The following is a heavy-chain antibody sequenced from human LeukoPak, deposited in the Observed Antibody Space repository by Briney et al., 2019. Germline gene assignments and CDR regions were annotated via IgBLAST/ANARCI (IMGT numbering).Heavy chain of an antibody. D-gene: IGHD6-13*01. V-gene: IGHV3-23*01. Sequence: GGSLRLSCVGSGFTFSSYAMSWVRQAPGKGLEWVSAISGSGGSTYYADSVKGRFTISRDNSKNTLYLQMNSLRAEDTAVYYCAKDRQQLTQPLSYFDLWGRGTLVTVSS. CDR3: AKDRQQLTQPLSYFDL. J-gene: IGHJ2*01. CDR2: ISGSGGST. CDR1: GFTFSSYA.